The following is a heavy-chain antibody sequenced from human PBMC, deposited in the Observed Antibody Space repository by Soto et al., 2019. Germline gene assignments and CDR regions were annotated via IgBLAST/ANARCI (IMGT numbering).Heavy chain of an antibody. D-gene: IGHD2-2*01. Sequence: QVQLQQSGPGLVKPSGTLSLTCFVSGDSINNTYWWSWVRQAPEKGLEGIGEIYDTGCRSYMPSLRGRITLSVNTSKNQFSLKLTSVTAADTAVYYCARAVYCTTANCWDDFHYYNIDVWGQGTAVTVSS. CDR1: GDSINNTYW. CDR3: ARAVYCTTANCWDDFHYYNIDV. CDR2: IYDTGCR. V-gene: IGHV4-4*02. J-gene: IGHJ6*02.